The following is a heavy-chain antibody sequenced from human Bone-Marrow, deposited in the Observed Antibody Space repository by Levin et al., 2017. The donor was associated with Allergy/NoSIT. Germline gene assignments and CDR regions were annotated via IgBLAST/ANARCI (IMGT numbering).Heavy chain of an antibody. D-gene: IGHD3-9*01. Sequence: PSETLSLTCTVSGGSISSYYWSWIRQPPGKGLEWIGYIYYSGSTNYNPSLKSRVTISVDTSKNQFSLKLSSVTAADTAVYYCARERRNYDILTGYYQSRYFDYWGQGTLVTVSS. V-gene: IGHV4-59*01. J-gene: IGHJ4*02. CDR2: IYYSGST. CDR1: GGSISSYY. CDR3: ARERRNYDILTGYYQSRYFDY.